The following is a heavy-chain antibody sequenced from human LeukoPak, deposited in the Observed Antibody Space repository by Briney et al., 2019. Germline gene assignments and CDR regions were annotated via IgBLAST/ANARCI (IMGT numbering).Heavy chain of an antibody. D-gene: IGHD5-24*01. J-gene: IGHJ4*02. CDR2: ISYDGSNE. Sequence: PGGSLRLSCAASGFTFSSYVMHWVRQAPGKGLEWVAIISYDGSNEYYADSVKGRFTISRDNSKNTLYLQMNSLRTEDTAIYYCANGPTKDGYHYYFDYWGQGTLVTVSS. V-gene: IGHV3-30*04. CDR1: GFTFSSYV. CDR3: ANGPTKDGYHYYFDY.